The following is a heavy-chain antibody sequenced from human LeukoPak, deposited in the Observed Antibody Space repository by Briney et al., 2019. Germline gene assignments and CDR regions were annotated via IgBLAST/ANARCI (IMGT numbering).Heavy chain of an antibody. Sequence: GGSLRLSCAASGFTFTTYSMNWVRQAPGKGPEWVGNIKQDGSEKNYVDSVKGRLTISRDNAKNSLYLQMNSLRAEDTAVYYCARRRGSYCYDYWGQGTLVTVSS. D-gene: IGHD1-26*01. CDR1: GFTFTTYS. J-gene: IGHJ4*02. V-gene: IGHV3-7*01. CDR2: IKQDGSEK. CDR3: ARRRGSYCYDY.